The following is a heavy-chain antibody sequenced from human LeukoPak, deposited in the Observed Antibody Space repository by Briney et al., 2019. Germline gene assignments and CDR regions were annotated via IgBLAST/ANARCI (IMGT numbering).Heavy chain of an antibody. J-gene: IGHJ5*02. Sequence: ASVKVSCKASGGTFSSYAISWVRQAPGQGLEWMGWISAYNGNTNYAQKLQGRVTMTTDTSTGTAYMELRSLRSDDTAVYYCARDLGSSATSTNWFDPWGQGTLVTVSS. D-gene: IGHD6-6*01. V-gene: IGHV1-18*01. CDR3: ARDLGSSATSTNWFDP. CDR1: GGTFSSYA. CDR2: ISAYNGNT.